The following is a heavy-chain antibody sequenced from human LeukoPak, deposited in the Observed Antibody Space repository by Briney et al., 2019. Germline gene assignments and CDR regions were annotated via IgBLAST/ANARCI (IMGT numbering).Heavy chain of an antibody. D-gene: IGHD2-15*01. V-gene: IGHV4-34*01. CDR3: ARPYCSRGSCYRDFDY. CDR1: GGSLRDHY. CDR2: INDSGST. Sequence: PSETLSLTYAVSGGSLRDHYWSWIRQVPGKGLEWIVEINDSGSTNYNPSLEGRVTLSVDPSKNQFSLKMRSVTAADTSVYYCARPYCSRGSCYRDFDYWGRGTLVTVSS. J-gene: IGHJ4*02.